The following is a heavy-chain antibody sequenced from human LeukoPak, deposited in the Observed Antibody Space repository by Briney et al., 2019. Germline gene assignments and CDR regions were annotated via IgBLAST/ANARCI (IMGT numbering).Heavy chain of an antibody. CDR2: IYYSGST. D-gene: IGHD2-21*02. J-gene: IGHJ6*03. CDR1: GGSISSYC. Sequence: SETLSLTCTVSGGSISSYCWSWIRQPPGKGLEWIGYIYYSGSTNYNPSLKSRVTISVDTSKNQFSLKLSSVTAADTAVYYCARVVVVTATNYYMDVWGKGTTVTVSS. V-gene: IGHV4-59*01. CDR3: ARVVVVTATNYYMDV.